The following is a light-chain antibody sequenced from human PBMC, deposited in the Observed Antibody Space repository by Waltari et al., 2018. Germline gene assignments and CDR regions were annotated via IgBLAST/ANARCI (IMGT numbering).Light chain of an antibody. CDR1: QSLVHSDGNTY. V-gene: IGKV2-30*02. J-gene: IGKJ1*01. CDR2: KIS. Sequence: VVMTQSPLSLPVTLGKPASISCRSSQSLVHSDGNTYLNWFQQRPGLSPRRLIYKISRRETGVPDRFSGSGSGTDFTLNISRVEAEDVAIYYCMQATHWPRTFGQGTKVEIK. CDR3: MQATHWPRT.